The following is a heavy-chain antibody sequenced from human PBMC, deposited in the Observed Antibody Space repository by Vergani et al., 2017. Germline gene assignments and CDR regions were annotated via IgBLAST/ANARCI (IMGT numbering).Heavy chain of an antibody. CDR3: ARDRASSGPHRTAFFFDY. Sequence: QVQLVQSGAEVKKPGSSVKVSCKASGGTFSSYAISWVRQAPGQGLEWMGGIIPIFGIANYAQKFQGRVTITADKSTSTAYMELSSLRSEDTAVYYCARDRASSGPHRTAFFFDYWGQGTLVTVSS. CDR2: IIPIFGIA. CDR1: GGTFSSYA. D-gene: IGHD6-19*01. V-gene: IGHV1-69*17. J-gene: IGHJ4*02.